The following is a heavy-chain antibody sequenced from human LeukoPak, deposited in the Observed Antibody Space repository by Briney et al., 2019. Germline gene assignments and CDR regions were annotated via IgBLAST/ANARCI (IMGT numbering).Heavy chain of an antibody. D-gene: IGHD1-26*01. CDR1: GGSISSYY. Sequence: SETLSLTCTVSGGSISSYYWSWIRQPPGKGLEWIGYIYYSGSTYYNPSLKSRVTISVDTSKNQFSLKLSSVTAADTAVYYCARIGVGATRGHFDYWGQGTLVTVSS. V-gene: IGHV4-59*12. J-gene: IGHJ4*02. CDR2: IYYSGST. CDR3: ARIGVGATRGHFDY.